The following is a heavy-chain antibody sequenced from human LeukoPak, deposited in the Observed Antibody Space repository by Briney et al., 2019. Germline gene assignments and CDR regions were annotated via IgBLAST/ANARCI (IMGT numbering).Heavy chain of an antibody. V-gene: IGHV4-59*01. CDR2: IYYSGST. J-gene: IGHJ4*02. CDR1: GGSIGSYY. CDR3: ASSLYSGSYGAADY. Sequence: SETLSLTCTVSGGSIGSYYWSWIRQPPGKGLEWIGYIYYSGSTNYNPSLKSRVTISVDTSKNQFSLKLSSVTAADTAVYYCASSLYSGSYGAADYWGQGTLVTVSS. D-gene: IGHD1-26*01.